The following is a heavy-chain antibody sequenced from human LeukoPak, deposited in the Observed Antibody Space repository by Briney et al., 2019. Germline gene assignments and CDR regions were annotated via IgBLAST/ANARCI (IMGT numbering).Heavy chain of an antibody. V-gene: IGHV1-18*01. CDR3: ARDVQLGYCGSTSCYRGGDY. CDR2: ISAYNGNT. D-gene: IGHD2-2*02. Sequence: ASVTVSCKASGYTFTSYGISWVRQAPGQGLEWMGWISAYNGNTNYAQKLQGRVTMTTDTSTSTAYMELRSLRSDDTAVYYCARDVQLGYCGSTSCYRGGDYWGQGTLVTVSS. CDR1: GYTFTSYG. J-gene: IGHJ4*02.